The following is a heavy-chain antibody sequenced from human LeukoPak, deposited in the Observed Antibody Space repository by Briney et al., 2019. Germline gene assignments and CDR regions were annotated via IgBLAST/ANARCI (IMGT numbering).Heavy chain of an antibody. D-gene: IGHD4-17*01. V-gene: IGHV3-48*01. J-gene: IGHJ4*02. CDR2: TSVNGAVT. Sequence: PGGSLRLSCEFSGFTINDYGVNWVRRAPGKGLEWLSHTSVNGAVTTYADSVKGRFTISSDTAKNSLYLQLNSLTVGDTAMYYCARDRDGDEDFDYWGRGTLVTVSS. CDR1: GFTINDYG. CDR3: ARDRDGDEDFDY.